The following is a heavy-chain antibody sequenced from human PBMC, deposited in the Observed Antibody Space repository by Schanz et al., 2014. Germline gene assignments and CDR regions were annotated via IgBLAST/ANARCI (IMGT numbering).Heavy chain of an antibody. CDR3: AKDVDFWSGYYLDY. CDR1: GGTFSSYT. CDR2: IIPVLAIA. V-gene: IGHV1-69*08. J-gene: IGHJ4*02. D-gene: IGHD3-3*01. Sequence: QVQLVQSGAEVKKPGSSVKVSCTASGGTFSSYTISWIRQAPGQGLEWMGRIIPVLAIADYAQKFQGRVTITADKSTSTASMELSSLRSEDTAVYYCAKDVDFWSGYYLDYWGQGTLVTVSS.